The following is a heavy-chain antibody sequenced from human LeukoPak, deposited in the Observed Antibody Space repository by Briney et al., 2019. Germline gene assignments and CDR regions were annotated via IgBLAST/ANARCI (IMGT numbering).Heavy chain of an antibody. Sequence: PGGSLRLSCVASGFAFSSYWMTWVRQAPGKGLEWVANIKQNGGEEYYVDSVMGRFTISRDNAKNSLFLQMNSLRVEDTAVYYCARLGGSYYTYWGQGTLVTVSS. CDR3: ARLGGSYYTY. CDR1: GFAFSSYW. CDR2: IKQNGGEE. D-gene: IGHD1-26*01. J-gene: IGHJ4*02. V-gene: IGHV3-7*01.